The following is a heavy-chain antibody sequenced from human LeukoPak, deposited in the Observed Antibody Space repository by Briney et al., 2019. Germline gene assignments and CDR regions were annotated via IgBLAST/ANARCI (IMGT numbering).Heavy chain of an antibody. Sequence: SETLSLTCTVSGGSISSSSYYWGRIRQPPGKGLEWIGSIYYSGSTYYNPSLKSRVTISVDTSKNQFSLKLSSVTAADTAVYYCAAPTYYDFWSGYGPIDYWGQGTLVTVSS. J-gene: IGHJ4*02. V-gene: IGHV4-39*01. D-gene: IGHD3-3*01. CDR1: GGSISSSSYY. CDR2: IYYSGST. CDR3: AAPTYYDFWSGYGPIDY.